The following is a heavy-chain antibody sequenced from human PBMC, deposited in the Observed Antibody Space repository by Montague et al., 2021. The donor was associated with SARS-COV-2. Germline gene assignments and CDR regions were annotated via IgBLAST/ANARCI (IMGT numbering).Heavy chain of an antibody. CDR2: ISYSGST. J-gene: IGHJ4*02. V-gene: IGHV4-39*07. CDR1: GGSVSSSHYY. Sequence: SETRSLTCTASGGSVSSSHYYWAWIRQPPGKGLEWIGSISYSGSTYYNPSLKSRVTISVDTSGNQFSLKLSSVIAADTAVYYCARGYYGSGSYYFLGNWGQGTLVTVSS. CDR3: ARGYYGSGSYYFLGN. D-gene: IGHD3-10*01.